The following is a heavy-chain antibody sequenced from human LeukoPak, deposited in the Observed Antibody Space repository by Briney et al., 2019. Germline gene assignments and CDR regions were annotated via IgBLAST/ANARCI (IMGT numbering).Heavy chain of an antibody. CDR2: IRYDGSNE. CDR3: ARDLTYSAWYYFDY. CDR1: GFTFSSYG. Sequence: GGSLRLSCAASGFTFSSYGMHWVRQAPGKGLEWVAVIRYDGSNEYYADSVKGRFTISRDNSKNTLYLQVNSLRAEDSAVYYCARDLTYSAWYYFDYWGQGTLVTVSS. D-gene: IGHD6-19*01. J-gene: IGHJ4*02. V-gene: IGHV3-30*02.